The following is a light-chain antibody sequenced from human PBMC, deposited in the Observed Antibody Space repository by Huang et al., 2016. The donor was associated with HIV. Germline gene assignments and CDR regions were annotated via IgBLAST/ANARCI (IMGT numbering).Light chain of an antibody. CDR3: QQYNSYPLT. J-gene: IGKJ4*01. V-gene: IGKV1-5*03. CDR2: KAS. CDR1: QIISSW. Sequence: DIQMTQSPSTLSASVGDRVTITCRASQIISSWLAWYQQKPGKAPKLLIYKASSLESGVPSRFSGSVSGTEFTLTISSLQPDDFATYYCQQYNSYPLTFGGGTKVEIK.